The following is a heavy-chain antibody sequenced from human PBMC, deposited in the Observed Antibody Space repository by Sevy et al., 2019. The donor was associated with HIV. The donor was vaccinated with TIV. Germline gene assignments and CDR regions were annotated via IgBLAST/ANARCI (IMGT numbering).Heavy chain of an antibody. CDR2: IIPIIGSP. Sequence: SVKVSCKLSGGSISSYLVTWVRQAPGQGLEWMGGIIPIIGSPNYAQRFQGRLTITADTSTKTAYMDLSSLSSEDTAVYYCARDYAIAASGTPSAFDIWGQGTMVTVSS. CDR3: ARDYAIAASGTPSAFDI. D-gene: IGHD6-25*01. J-gene: IGHJ3*02. CDR1: GGSISSYL. V-gene: IGHV1-69*06.